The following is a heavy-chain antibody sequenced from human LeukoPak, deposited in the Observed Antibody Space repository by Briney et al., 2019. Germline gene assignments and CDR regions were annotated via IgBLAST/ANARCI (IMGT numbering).Heavy chain of an antibody. CDR1: GFTFSSYA. CDR3: ARDGGYSGTYQAPEDAFDI. V-gene: IGHV3-33*08. J-gene: IGHJ3*02. Sequence: GGSLRLSCAASGFTFSSYAMHWVRQAPGKGLEWVSVIWYDGSNKYYADSVKGRFTISRDNSKNTLYLQMNSLRAEDTAVYYCARDGGYSGTYQAPEDAFDIWGQGSMVTVSS. D-gene: IGHD1-26*01. CDR2: IWYDGSNK.